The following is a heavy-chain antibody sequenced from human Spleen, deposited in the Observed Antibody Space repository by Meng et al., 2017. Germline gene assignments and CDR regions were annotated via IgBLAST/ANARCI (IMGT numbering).Heavy chain of an antibody. V-gene: IGHV4-34*01. CDR3: ARDRYYYGSATFYMRTDMDV. D-gene: IGHD3-10*01. Sequence: SETLSLTCTVYGGSFNGYYWSWIRQPPGKGLEWIGEINHLGTNNFSPSLKSRVTISVDVSKNQFSLKLTSVTAADTAVYYCARDRYYYGSATFYMRTDMDVWGQGTPVTVSS. CDR2: INHLGTN. CDR1: GGSFNGYY. J-gene: IGHJ6*02.